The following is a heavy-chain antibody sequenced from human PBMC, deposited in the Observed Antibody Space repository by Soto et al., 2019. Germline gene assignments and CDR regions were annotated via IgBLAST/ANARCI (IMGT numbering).Heavy chain of an antibody. D-gene: IGHD5-12*01. Sequence: GGSLRLSCAASGFTFSSYAMSWVRQAPGKGLEWVSAISGSGGSTYYADSVKGRFTISRDNSKNTLYLQMNSLRAEDTAVYYCAKAPIVATDVQRIGTRKARYYFDYWGQGTLVTVSS. V-gene: IGHV3-23*01. CDR2: ISGSGGST. CDR3: AKAPIVATDVQRIGTRKARYYFDY. J-gene: IGHJ4*02. CDR1: GFTFSSYA.